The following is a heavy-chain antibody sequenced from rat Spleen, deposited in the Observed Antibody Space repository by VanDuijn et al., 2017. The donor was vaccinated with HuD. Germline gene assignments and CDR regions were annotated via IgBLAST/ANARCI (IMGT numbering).Heavy chain of an antibody. V-gene: IGHV5-7*01. CDR3: ARHDWGDYYVMDA. CDR1: GFTFSDYY. D-gene: IGHD5-1*01. J-gene: IGHJ4*01. CDR2: LSYDATAP. Sequence: EVQLVESGGGLVQPGRSLKLSCAASGFTFSDYYMAWVRQAPTKGLEWVATLSYDATAPYYRDSVKGRFTVSRDNAKSTLYLQMDSLRSEDTATYYCARHDWGDYYVMDAWGQGASVTVSS.